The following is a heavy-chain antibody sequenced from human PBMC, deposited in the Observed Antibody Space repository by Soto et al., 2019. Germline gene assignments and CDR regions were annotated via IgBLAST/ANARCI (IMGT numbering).Heavy chain of an antibody. Sequence: GSQRLSCAASGVTFSDYYVSWIRQAPGKGLEWVSYISSSSSYTNYADSVKGRFTISRDNAKNSPYLQMNSLRAEDTAVYYCARDGRGYRPSFVDYWGQGTLVPVS. CDR2: ISSSSSYT. V-gene: IGHV3-11*06. CDR3: ARDGRGYRPSFVDY. D-gene: IGHD3-22*01. CDR1: GVTFSDYY. J-gene: IGHJ4*02.